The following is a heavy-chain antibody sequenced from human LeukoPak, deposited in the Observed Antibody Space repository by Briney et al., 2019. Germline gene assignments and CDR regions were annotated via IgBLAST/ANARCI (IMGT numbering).Heavy chain of an antibody. J-gene: IGHJ6*02. CDR2: INHSGRT. Sequence: SETLSLTCAVYGGSFSGYYWSWIRQPPGKGLEWIGEINHSGRTNYNPSLKIRVTISVDTSKNQFSLKLSSVTAADTAVYYCARGGGIVVVVAATGDYYGMDVWGQGTTVTVSS. D-gene: IGHD2-15*01. CDR3: ARGGGIVVVVAATGDYYGMDV. V-gene: IGHV4-34*01. CDR1: GGSFSGYY.